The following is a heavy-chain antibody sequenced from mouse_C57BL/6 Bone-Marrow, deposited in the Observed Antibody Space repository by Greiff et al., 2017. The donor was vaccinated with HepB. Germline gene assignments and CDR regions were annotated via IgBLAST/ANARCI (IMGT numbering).Heavy chain of an antibody. D-gene: IGHD2-1*01. J-gene: IGHJ4*01. Sequence: VKLMESGPELVKPGASVKISCKASGYAFSSSWMNWVKQRPGKGLEWIGRIYPGDGDTNYNGKFKGKATLTADKSSSTAYMQLSSLTSEDSAVYFCARGYGNYVDAMDYWGQGTSVTVSS. CDR3: ARGYGNYVDAMDY. CDR1: GYAFSSSW. V-gene: IGHV1-82*01. CDR2: IYPGDGDT.